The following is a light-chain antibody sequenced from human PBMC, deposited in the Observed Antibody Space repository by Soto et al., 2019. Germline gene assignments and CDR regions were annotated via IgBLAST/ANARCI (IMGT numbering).Light chain of an antibody. J-gene: IGKJ2*01. V-gene: IGKV3-11*01. CDR2: DAS. Sequence: EIVLTQSPATLSLSPGERATLSCRASQSVSSYLAWYQQKPGQAPRLLIYDASNRGSGIPARFSGSGSGTDFTLTISSLDREDFSVYYCQQRSNWPPMYTFGQGTKLEIK. CDR3: QQRSNWPPMYT. CDR1: QSVSSY.